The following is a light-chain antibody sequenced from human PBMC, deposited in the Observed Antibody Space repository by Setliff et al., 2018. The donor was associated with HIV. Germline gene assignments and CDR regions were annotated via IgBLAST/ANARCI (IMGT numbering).Light chain of an antibody. CDR3: CSYAGSYTFYV. J-gene: IGLJ1*01. CDR2: DVS. CDR1: SSDVGGYNY. Sequence: QSVLTQPRSVSGSPGQSVTISCTGTSSDVGGYNYVSWYPQHPGKAPKLMIYDVSERPSGVPDRFSGSKSANTASLTISGLQAEDEADYYCCSYAGSYTFYVFGTGTKV. V-gene: IGLV2-11*01.